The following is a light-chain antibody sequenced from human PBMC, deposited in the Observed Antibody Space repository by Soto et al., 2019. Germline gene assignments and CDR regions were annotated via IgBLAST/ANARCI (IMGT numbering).Light chain of an antibody. V-gene: IGLV1-44*01. CDR2: SNN. CDR3: AAWDDSLNAVV. CDR1: SSNIGSNT. Sequence: QSVLTQPPSASGTPGQRVTISCSGGSSNIGSNTVNWYQQLPGTAPNLLIYSNNQRPSWVPDRSSGSKSGTSASLAISGLQSEDEADYYCAAWDDSLNAVVFGGGTKLTVL. J-gene: IGLJ2*01.